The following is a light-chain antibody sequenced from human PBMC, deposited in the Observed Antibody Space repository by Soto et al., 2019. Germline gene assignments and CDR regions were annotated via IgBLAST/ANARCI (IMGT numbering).Light chain of an antibody. CDR1: QSVSSY. J-gene: IGKJ4*01. CDR2: VAS. CDR3: QQRSNWPT. V-gene: IGKV3-11*01. Sequence: DIVLTQSPATLSLSPGERATLFCRASQSVSSYLAWSQQNPGHAPRLLIYVASNEATGFPARFSGSGSGTDFTLTISSLEPEDFAVYYCQQRSNWPTFGGGTKVDIK.